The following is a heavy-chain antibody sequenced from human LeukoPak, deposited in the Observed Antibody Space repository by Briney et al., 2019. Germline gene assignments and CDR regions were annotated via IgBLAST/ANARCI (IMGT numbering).Heavy chain of an antibody. CDR2: IIPIFGTA. CDR1: GGTFSSYA. Sequence: VASVKVSCKASGGTFSSYAISWVRQAPGQGLEWMGGIIPIFGTANYAQKFQGRVTITADESTSTAYMELSSLRSEDTAVYYCASGEYCSSTSCYQGYFDYWGQGTLVTVSS. D-gene: IGHD2-2*01. V-gene: IGHV1-69*13. CDR3: ASGEYCSSTSCYQGYFDY. J-gene: IGHJ4*02.